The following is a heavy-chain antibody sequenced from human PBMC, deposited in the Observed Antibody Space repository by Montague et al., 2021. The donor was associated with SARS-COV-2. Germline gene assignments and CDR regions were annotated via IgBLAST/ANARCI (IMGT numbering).Heavy chain of an antibody. V-gene: IGHV3-48*03. J-gene: IGHJ6*03. CDR3: ARSYYYYYYYMDV. CDR1: GFTFSSYE. CDR2: ISSSGSTI. D-gene: IGHD1-26*01. Sequence: SLRLSCAASGFTFSSYEMNWVRQAPGKGLEWVSYISSSGSTIYYADSVEGRFTISRDNAKNSLYLQMNSLRAEDTAVYYCARSYYYYYYYMDVWGQGTTVTVSS.